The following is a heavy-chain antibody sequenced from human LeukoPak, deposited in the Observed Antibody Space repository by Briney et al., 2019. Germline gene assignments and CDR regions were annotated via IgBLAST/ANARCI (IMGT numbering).Heavy chain of an antibody. CDR3: KSGGAAPGSFDN. CDR2: IKYDGDEE. D-gene: IGHD6-13*01. CDR1: GFTFSDYW. Sequence: GGSLRLSCAASGFTFSDYWMSWMRQAPGKGLEWVANIKYDGDEEYYVDSVKGRFTISRDNAKSSLYLQLNSLRIEDTAVYYCKSGGAAPGSFDNWGQGTLVTVSP. V-gene: IGHV3-7*01. J-gene: IGHJ4*02.